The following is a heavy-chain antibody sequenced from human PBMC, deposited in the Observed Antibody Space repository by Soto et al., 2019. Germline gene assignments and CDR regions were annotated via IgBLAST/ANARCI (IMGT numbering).Heavy chain of an antibody. Sequence: ASVKVSCKAFGYTFTIYYIHWVRQAPGQGLEWMGVINTSGGSPTYAQKFQDRVTMTRDTSTSTVYMELSSPRSEDTAVYYCARGGRHSDYYYYYGMDVWGQGTTVTSP. J-gene: IGHJ6*02. CDR2: INTSGGSP. V-gene: IGHV1-46*01. CDR1: GYTFTIYY. CDR3: ARGGRHSDYYYYYGMDV. D-gene: IGHD6-25*01.